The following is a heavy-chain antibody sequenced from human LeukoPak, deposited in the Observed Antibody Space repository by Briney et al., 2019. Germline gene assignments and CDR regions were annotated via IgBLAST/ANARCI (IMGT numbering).Heavy chain of an antibody. D-gene: IGHD6-6*01. V-gene: IGHV4-38-2*02. J-gene: IGHJ6*03. CDR2: IYLSGST. CDR1: GYSISSGYY. Sequence: SETLSLTCTVSGYSISSGYYWGWIRQPPGKGLEWIGSIYLSGSTYYNPSLKSRVTISVDTSKNQFSLKLSSVTAADTAVYYCARAARPLYYFYYMDVWGKGTTVTVSS. CDR3: ARAARPLYYFYYMDV.